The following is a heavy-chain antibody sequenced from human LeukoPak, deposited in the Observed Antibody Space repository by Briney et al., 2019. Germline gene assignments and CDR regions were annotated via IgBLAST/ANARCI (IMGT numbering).Heavy chain of an antibody. CDR2: IYHSGST. CDR3: ARSPGDYDAFDI. J-gene: IGHJ3*02. V-gene: IGHV4-30-2*01. D-gene: IGHD4-17*01. Sequence: SETLSLTCAVSGGSISSGGYSWSWIRQPPGKGLEWIGYIYHSGSTYYNSSLKSRVTISVDRSKNQFSLKLNSVTAADTAVYYCARSPGDYDAFDIWGQGTMVTVSS. CDR1: GGSISSGGYS.